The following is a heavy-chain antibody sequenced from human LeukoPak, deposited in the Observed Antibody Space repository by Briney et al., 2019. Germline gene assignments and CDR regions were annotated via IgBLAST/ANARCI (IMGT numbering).Heavy chain of an antibody. Sequence: PSETLSLTCAVYGGPFSGYYWSWIRQPPGKGLEWTGEINHTGSTNYNPSLKRRVTISVDTSKNQFSLKLSSVTAADTAVYYCARGGFSYYHGSGSHPYWGQGALVTVSS. CDR1: GGPFSGYY. D-gene: IGHD3-10*01. CDR3: ARGGFSYYHGSGSHPY. CDR2: INHTGST. J-gene: IGHJ4*02. V-gene: IGHV4-34*01.